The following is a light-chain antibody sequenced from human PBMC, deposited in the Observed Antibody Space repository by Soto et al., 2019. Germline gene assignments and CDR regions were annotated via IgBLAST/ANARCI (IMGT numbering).Light chain of an antibody. CDR3: QQYYSAPLT. Sequence: EIVLAQSPGTLSLSPGQRATLSCRASQSVSRDYVAWYQHKPGQAPRLLIYAASSRPSGIPDRFGGSGSGTDFTLTISRLEPEDFALYYCQQYYSAPLTFGGGTKVEIK. CDR1: QSVSRDY. J-gene: IGKJ4*01. CDR2: AAS. V-gene: IGKV3-20*01.